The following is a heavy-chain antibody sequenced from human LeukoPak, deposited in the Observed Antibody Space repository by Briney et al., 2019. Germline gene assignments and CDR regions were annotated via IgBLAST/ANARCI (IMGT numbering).Heavy chain of an antibody. Sequence: GGSLRLSCAASGFTFSSYAMSWVRQAPGKGLEWVSAISGGGGSTYYADSVKDRFTISRDNSKNTLYLQMNSLRAEDTAVYYCAKALYYYDSSGYLHWGQGTLVTVSS. CDR3: AKALYYYDSSGYLH. CDR1: GFTFSSYA. D-gene: IGHD3-22*01. CDR2: ISGGGGST. J-gene: IGHJ4*02. V-gene: IGHV3-23*01.